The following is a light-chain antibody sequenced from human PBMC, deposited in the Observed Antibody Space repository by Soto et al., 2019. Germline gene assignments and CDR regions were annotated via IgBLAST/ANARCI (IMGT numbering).Light chain of an antibody. V-gene: IGLV2-14*01. CDR3: SSFTSSNTQV. CDR1: SSDVGGYKY. CDR2: DVS. Sequence: QSALTQPASVSGSPGQSITISCTGTSSDVGGYKYVSWYQQHPGEAPKLMIYDVSNRPSGVSDRLSGSKSGNTASLTISGLQAEDEADYYCSSFTSSNTQVFGGGTKVTVL. J-gene: IGLJ2*01.